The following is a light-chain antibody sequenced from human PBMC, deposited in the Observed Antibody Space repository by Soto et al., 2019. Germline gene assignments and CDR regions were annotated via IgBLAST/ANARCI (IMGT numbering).Light chain of an antibody. V-gene: IGKV3-20*01. CDR2: AAS. Sequence: EIVLTQSPVTLSVSPGERATLSCTASQRISSNYLGWYQQKPGQAPRLLIYAASSTATGIPDRFSGSGSGTDFTLTISRLEPEDFAVYYCQQYGTSGTFGQGTKVDIK. CDR3: QQYGTSGT. CDR1: QRISSNY. J-gene: IGKJ1*01.